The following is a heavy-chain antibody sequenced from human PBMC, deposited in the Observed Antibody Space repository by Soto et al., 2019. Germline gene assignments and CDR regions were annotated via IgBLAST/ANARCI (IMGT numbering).Heavy chain of an antibody. D-gene: IGHD3-10*01. V-gene: IGHV4-31*03. J-gene: IGHJ4*02. CDR3: ARQITMVRGIDY. CDR1: CGSISRGGYY. CDR2: VYFNGNT. Sequence: SETLSLTCSVSCGSISRGGYYWSWIRQRPGKGLEWIGYVYFNGNTYSNPSLKSRVTMSADMSANQFSLNLRSVTAADLGLYYCARQITMVRGIDYWGQGTLVTVSS.